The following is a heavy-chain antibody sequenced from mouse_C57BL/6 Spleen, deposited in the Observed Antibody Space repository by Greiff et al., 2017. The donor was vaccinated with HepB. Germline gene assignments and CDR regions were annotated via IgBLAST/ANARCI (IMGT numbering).Heavy chain of an antibody. CDR1: GFSLTSYG. D-gene: IGHD2-5*01. CDR2: IWSGGST. J-gene: IGHJ3*01. Sequence: VKLMESGPGLVQPSQSLSITCTVSGFSLTSYGVHWVRQSPGKGLEWLGVIWSGGSTDYNAAFISRLSISKDNSKSQVFFKMNSLQADDTAIYYCARKDYSNGGFAYWGQGTLVTVSA. V-gene: IGHV2-2*01. CDR3: ARKDYSNGGFAY.